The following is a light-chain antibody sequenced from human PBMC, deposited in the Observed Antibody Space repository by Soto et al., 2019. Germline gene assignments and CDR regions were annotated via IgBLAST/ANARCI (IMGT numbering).Light chain of an antibody. CDR3: LLYYGGAQVL. CDR2: STS. J-gene: IGLJ2*01. V-gene: IGLV7-43*01. CDR1: AXXVXSDYY. Sequence: QAVVTQEPSLTVSPGGTVTLTXXSXAXXVXSDYYANWLQQKPGQAPRALIYSTSKKHSWTPARFSGSLLGGKAALTLSAVQPEDEADYYCLLYYGGAQVLFGGGTKVTVL.